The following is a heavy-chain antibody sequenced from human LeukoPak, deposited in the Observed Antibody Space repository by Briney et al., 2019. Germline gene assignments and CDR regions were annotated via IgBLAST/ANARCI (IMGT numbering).Heavy chain of an antibody. D-gene: IGHD2-21*02. CDR1: GYTFTAYL. CDR3: GSGPYCGGDCYSTMIDY. CDR2: INTDTGNP. V-gene: IGHV7-4-1*02. Sequence: ASVKVSCKASGYTFTAYLLHWVRQAPGQGLEWMGWINTDTGNPTYAQGFTGRFVFSLDTSVSTAYLQISSLKAEDTAVYYCGSGPYCGGDCYSTMIDYWGQGTLVTVSS. J-gene: IGHJ4*02.